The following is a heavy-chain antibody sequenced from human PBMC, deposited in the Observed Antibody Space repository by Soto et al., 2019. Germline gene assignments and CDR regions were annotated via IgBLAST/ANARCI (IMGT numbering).Heavy chain of an antibody. CDR2: IYPGDSDT. D-gene: IGHD3-22*01. V-gene: IGHV5-51*01. CDR3: ARLGSSGSKWDYGMDV. J-gene: IGHJ6*02. CDR1: GDSFTSYW. Sequence: XXSRTVSFRGAGDSFTSYWPSWVPQMPGKGLEWMGIIYPGDSDTRYSPSFQGQVTISADKSISTAYLQWSSLKASDTAMYYCARLGSSGSKWDYGMDVWGQGTTVTVSS.